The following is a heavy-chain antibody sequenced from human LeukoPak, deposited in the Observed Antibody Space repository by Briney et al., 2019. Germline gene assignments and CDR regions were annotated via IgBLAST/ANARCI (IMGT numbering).Heavy chain of an antibody. V-gene: IGHV3-53*05. CDR3: ARVDLTSGSSWDYYYYGMDV. J-gene: IGHJ6*02. Sequence: PGGSLRLSCAASGFTVSSNYMSWVRQAPGKGLEWVSVIYSGGSTYYADSVKGRFTISRDNSKNTLYLQMNSLRAEDTAVYYCARVDLTSGSSWDYYYYGMDVWGQGTTVTVSS. CDR2: IYSGGST. CDR1: GFTVSSNY. D-gene: IGHD6-13*01.